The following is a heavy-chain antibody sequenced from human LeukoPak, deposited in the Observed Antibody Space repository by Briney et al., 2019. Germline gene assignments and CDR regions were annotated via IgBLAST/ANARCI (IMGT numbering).Heavy chain of an antibody. J-gene: IGHJ4*02. Sequence: ASVKVSCKVSGYTLTELSMHWVRQAPGKGLQWMGGFDPEDGETIYAQKFQGRVTMTEDTSTDTAYMELSSLRSEDTAVYYCATDYYDSSGYSDYWGQGTLVTVSS. CDR2: FDPEDGET. CDR1: GYTLTELS. V-gene: IGHV1-24*01. CDR3: ATDYYDSSGYSDY. D-gene: IGHD3-22*01.